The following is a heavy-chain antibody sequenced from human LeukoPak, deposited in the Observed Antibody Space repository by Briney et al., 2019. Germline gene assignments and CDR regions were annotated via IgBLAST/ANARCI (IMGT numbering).Heavy chain of an antibody. CDR3: ARQQPYGSGSYYDY. D-gene: IGHD3-10*01. CDR1: GFTFSSYA. Sequence: PGRSLRLSCAASGFTFSSYAMHWVRQAPGKGLEWVAVISYDGSNKYYADSVKGRFTISRDNSKNTLYLQMNSLRAEDTAVYYCARQQPYGSGSYYDYWGQGTLVTVSS. V-gene: IGHV3-30-3*01. CDR2: ISYDGSNK. J-gene: IGHJ4*02.